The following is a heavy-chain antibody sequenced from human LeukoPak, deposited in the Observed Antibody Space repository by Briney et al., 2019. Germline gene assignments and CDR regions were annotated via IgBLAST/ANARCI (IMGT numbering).Heavy chain of an antibody. CDR3: TREGIIAAADY. CDR2: IKEDGSEK. Sequence: PGGSLRLSCAASGFTFSSYWMSWVRQAPGKGLEWVANIKEDGSEKYYVDSVKGRFTISRDNAKNSLYLQMNSLRAEDTAVYYCTREGIIAAADYWGQGTLVTVSS. J-gene: IGHJ4*02. D-gene: IGHD6-6*01. V-gene: IGHV3-7*01. CDR1: GFTFSSYW.